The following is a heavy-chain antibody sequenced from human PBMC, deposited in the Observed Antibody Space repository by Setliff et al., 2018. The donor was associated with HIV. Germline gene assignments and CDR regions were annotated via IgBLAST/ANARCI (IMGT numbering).Heavy chain of an antibody. CDR3: AREWELHQGGAFDI. J-gene: IGHJ3*02. CDR1: GGSFSGYD. CDR2: INHSGST. D-gene: IGHD1-26*01. V-gene: IGHV4-34*01. Sequence: PSETLSLTCAVYGGSFSGYDWSWIRQPPGKGLEWIGEINHSGSTNYNPSLKSRVTISVDTSKNQFSLKLYSVTAADTSVYYCAREWELHQGGAFDIWGQGTMVTVSS.